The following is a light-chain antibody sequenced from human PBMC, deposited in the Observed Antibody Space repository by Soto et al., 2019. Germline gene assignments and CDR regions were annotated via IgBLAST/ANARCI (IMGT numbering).Light chain of an antibody. CDR2: EGS. CDR3: CSPTPGSLYV. J-gene: IGLJ1*01. CDR1: SSDVGSYNL. V-gene: IGLV2-14*02. Sequence: QSALTQPASVSGSPGQSITISCTGTSSDVGSYNLVSWYQQHPGKAPKLMIYEGSKRPSGVSNRFSGSKSGNTASLTISGLQAEDEADYYCCSPTPGSLYVFGTGTKVTVL.